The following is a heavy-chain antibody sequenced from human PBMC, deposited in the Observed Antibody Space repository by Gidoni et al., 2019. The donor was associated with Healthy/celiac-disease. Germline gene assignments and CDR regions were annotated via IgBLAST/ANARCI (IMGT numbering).Heavy chain of an antibody. D-gene: IGHD6-6*01. CDR3: ARQEHREIAARV. J-gene: IGHJ4*02. V-gene: IGHV5-10-1*01. Sequence: EVQLVQSGAEVKKPGESLRISCKGSGSSFTSSWISWVRQMPGKGLGWMGRIDPSDSYTNYSPSFQGHVTISADKSISTAYLQWSSLKASDTAMYYCARQEHREIAARVWGQGTLVTVSS. CDR1: GSSFTSSW. CDR2: IDPSDSYT.